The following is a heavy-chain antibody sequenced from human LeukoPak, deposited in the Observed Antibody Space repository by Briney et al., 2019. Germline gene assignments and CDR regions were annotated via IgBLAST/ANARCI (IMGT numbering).Heavy chain of an antibody. CDR2: IIPIFGAA. CDR1: EDTFSRNA. V-gene: IGHV1-69*01. J-gene: IGHJ6*02. CDR3: ARRDCGGDCYSSYYYYYGMHV. Sequence: SVKVSCKASEDTFSRNAISWVRQAPGQGLEWMGGIIPIFGAANYAQEFQGRVTITADESTTTVFMELSSLRSEDTAAYYCARRDCGGDCYSSYYYYYGMHVWGQGTTVIVSS. D-gene: IGHD2-21*02.